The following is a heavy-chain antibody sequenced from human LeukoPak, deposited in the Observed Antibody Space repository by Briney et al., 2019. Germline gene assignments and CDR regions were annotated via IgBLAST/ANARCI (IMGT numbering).Heavy chain of an antibody. V-gene: IGHV3-23*01. CDR3: AKPKAYYDSSGYEV. J-gene: IGHJ4*02. CDR2: ISGSGGST. D-gene: IGHD3-22*01. Sequence: PGGSLRLSCAASGFTFRNYAMSWVRQAPGKGLEWVSAISGSGGSTYYADSVKGRFTISRDNSKNTLYLQMNSLRAEDTAVYYCAKPKAYYDSSGYEVWGQGTLVTVSS. CDR1: GFTFRNYA.